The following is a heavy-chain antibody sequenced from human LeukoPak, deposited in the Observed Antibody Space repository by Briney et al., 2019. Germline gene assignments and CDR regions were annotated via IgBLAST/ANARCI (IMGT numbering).Heavy chain of an antibody. V-gene: IGHV3-23*01. CDR1: GFTFSSYA. D-gene: IGHD3-3*01. CDR3: AKEGEEITYYDFWSGYYTPQFDY. J-gene: IGHJ4*02. CDR2: ISGSGGST. Sequence: GGSLRLSCAASGFTFSSYAMSWVRQAPGEGLEWVSAISGSGGSTYYADSVKGRFTISRDNSKNTLYLQMNSLRAEDTAVYYCAKEGEEITYYDFWSGYYTPQFDYWGQGTLVTVSS.